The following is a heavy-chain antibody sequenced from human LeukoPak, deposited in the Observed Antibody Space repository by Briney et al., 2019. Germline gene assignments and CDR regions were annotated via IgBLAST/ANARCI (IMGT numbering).Heavy chain of an antibody. Sequence: GSLRLSCAASGFTFSSYWMSWVRQAPGKGLEWVANIKQDGSEKYYVDSVKGRFTISRDNAKNSLYLQMNSLRAEDTAVYYCARGGPGYCSSTSCYGLYHFDYWGQGTLVTVSS. CDR3: ARGGPGYCSSTSCYGLYHFDY. D-gene: IGHD2-2*01. CDR1: GFTFSSYW. V-gene: IGHV3-7*01. J-gene: IGHJ4*02. CDR2: IKQDGSEK.